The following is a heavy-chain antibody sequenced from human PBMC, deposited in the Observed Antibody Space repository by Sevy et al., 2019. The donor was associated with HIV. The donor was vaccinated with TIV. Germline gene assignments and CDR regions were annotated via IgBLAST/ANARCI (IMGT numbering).Heavy chain of an antibody. CDR1: GYTFTDYF. D-gene: IGHD3-3*01. Sequence: ASVKVYCKASGYTFTDYFMHWVRQAPGQGLEWMGWINPNSGGTNYAQKFQGRVTMTRDTSISTAYMELNRLRSDDTAEYYCARGQLQFLEWFLGDSRGQGTLVTVSS. CDR2: INPNSGGT. V-gene: IGHV1-2*02. CDR3: ARGQLQFLEWFLGDS. J-gene: IGHJ4*02.